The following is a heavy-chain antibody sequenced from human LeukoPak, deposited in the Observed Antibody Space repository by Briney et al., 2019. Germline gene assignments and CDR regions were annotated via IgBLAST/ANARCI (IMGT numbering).Heavy chain of an antibody. CDR2: INPSGGST. D-gene: IGHD2-21*01. CDR3: ARDTSASGYSGFLFDY. V-gene: IGHV1-46*01. J-gene: IGHJ4*02. Sequence: ASVKVSCEASGYTFTSYYMHWVRQAPGQGLEWMGIINPSGGSTSYAQKFQGRVTMTRDTSTSTVYMELSSLRSEDTAVYYCARDTSASGYSGFLFDYWGQGTLVTVSS. CDR1: GYTFTSYY.